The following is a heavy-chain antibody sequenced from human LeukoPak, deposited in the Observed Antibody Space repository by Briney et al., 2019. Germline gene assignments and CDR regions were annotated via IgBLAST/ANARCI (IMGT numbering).Heavy chain of an antibody. D-gene: IGHD2-15*01. CDR3: ARRPGGYFDN. CDR2: IYYTGST. CDR1: GGSISSSNYY. V-gene: IGHV4-39*07. Sequence: SETLSLTCTVSGGSISSSNYYWGWIRQPPGEGLEWIGSIYYTGSTYYNPSLKSRITISVDTSKNQFSLKLRSVTAADTAVYYCARRPGGYFDNWGQGILVTVSS. J-gene: IGHJ4*02.